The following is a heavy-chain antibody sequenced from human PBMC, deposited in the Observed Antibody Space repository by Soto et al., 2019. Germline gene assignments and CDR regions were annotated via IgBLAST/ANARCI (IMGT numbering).Heavy chain of an antibody. CDR2: TYYSGST. V-gene: IGHV4-59*01. CDR3: ATGTYYFDY. Sequence: SETLSLTCTVSGGSISNFYGTWIRQPPGKGLEWIGDTYYSGSTNYNPSLKSRVTISVDTSRNQFSLKLSSVTAADTAMYYCATGTYYFDYWGQGTLGAASS. J-gene: IGHJ4*02. CDR1: GGSISNFY.